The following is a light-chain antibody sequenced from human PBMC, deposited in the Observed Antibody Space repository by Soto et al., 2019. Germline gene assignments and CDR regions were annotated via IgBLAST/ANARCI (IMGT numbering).Light chain of an antibody. CDR2: STS. V-gene: IGLV7-43*01. CDR3: LLYYGGVHV. Sequence: QAVVTQEPSLTVSPGGTVTPTCASNTGAVTSGYYPGWFQQKPGQAPRALIYSTSSKHSWTPARFSGSLLGGKAALTLSGVQPEDEADYYCLLYYGGVHVFRTGTKVPVL. CDR1: TGAVTSGYY. J-gene: IGLJ1*01.